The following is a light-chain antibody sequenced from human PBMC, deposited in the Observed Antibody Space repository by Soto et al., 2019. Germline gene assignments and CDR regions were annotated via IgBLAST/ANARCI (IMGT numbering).Light chain of an antibody. CDR1: QSVSSS. Sequence: EIVMTQSPATLSVSPGERAILSCRASQSVSSSLAWYQQKPGQAPRLLIYGASTRATGIPARFSGSGSGTEFTLTISSLQSEDFAVYYCQQYNNWPPWTFGQGTKVDIK. V-gene: IGKV3-15*01. CDR2: GAS. CDR3: QQYNNWPPWT. J-gene: IGKJ1*01.